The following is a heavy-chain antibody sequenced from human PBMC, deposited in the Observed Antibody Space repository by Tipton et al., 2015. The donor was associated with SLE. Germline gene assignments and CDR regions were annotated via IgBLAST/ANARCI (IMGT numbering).Heavy chain of an antibody. Sequence: SLRLSCAAYGFMFSSYSMNWVRQAPGKGLEWISSISSSSSCIYYADSVKGRFTISRDNAKNSLYLQMNSMSAEETAVSYCARVLSGSYGHYYYYGIDVWGPGTTVTVSS. CDR1: GFMFSSYS. CDR2: ISSSSSCI. D-gene: IGHD1-26*01. CDR3: ARVLSGSYGHYYYYGIDV. J-gene: IGHJ6*02. V-gene: IGHV3-21*01.